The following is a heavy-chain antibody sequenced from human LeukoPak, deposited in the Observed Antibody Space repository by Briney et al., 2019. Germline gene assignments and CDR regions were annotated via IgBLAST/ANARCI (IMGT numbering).Heavy chain of an antibody. CDR2: INTDGSST. CDR3: TKGTRFLGLVPDY. D-gene: IGHD6-6*01. V-gene: IGHV3-74*01. J-gene: IGHJ4*02. CDR1: GFTFSSYW. Sequence: PGGSLRLSCAASGFTFSSYWMHWVRQAPGKGLVWVSRINTDGSSTNYADSVKGRFTISRDNAKNTLYLQVDSLRAEDTAVYYCTKGTRFLGLVPDYWGQGTLVTVSS.